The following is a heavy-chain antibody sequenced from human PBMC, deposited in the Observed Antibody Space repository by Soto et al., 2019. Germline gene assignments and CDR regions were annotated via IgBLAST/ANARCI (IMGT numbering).Heavy chain of an antibody. Sequence: QVQLEQSGAEVKKPGASVKVSCKVSGHTLIGLSINWVRQAPGKGPEWMGGYDPEDEETIYAQKFQGRLTMTEDTSAETAYMELSSLTSYDTAVYYCATSVRVVAIIPGRASNAMDVWGQGTTVTVSS. V-gene: IGHV1-24*01. CDR1: GHTLIGLS. CDR2: YDPEDEET. CDR3: ATSVRVVAIIPGRASNAMDV. D-gene: IGHD2-15*01. J-gene: IGHJ6*02.